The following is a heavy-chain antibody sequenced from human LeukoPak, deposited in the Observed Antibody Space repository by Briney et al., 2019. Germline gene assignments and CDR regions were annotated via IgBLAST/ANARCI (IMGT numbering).Heavy chain of an antibody. D-gene: IGHD3-22*01. Sequence: TGGSLRLSCAASGFTFSSYSMNWVRQAPGKGLEWVSYISSSSGAIYHADSVKGRFTISRDNAKNSLYLQMNSLRDEDTAVYYCARGITMIVVAPGHWGQGTLVTVSS. CDR3: ARGITMIVVAPGH. CDR2: ISSSSGAI. J-gene: IGHJ4*02. CDR1: GFTFSSYS. V-gene: IGHV3-48*02.